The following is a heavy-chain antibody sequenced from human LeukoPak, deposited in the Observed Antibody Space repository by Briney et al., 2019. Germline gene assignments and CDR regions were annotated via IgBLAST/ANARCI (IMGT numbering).Heavy chain of an antibody. CDR3: VRGAGRDFWSGTFDY. Sequence: SQTLSLTCTVSGGSISSGGYSWSWIRQHPGKGLEWIGYIYYSGSTYYNPSLKSRVTISVDTSKNQFSLKLSSVTAADTAVYYCVRGAGRDFWSGTFDYWGQGTLVTVSS. J-gene: IGHJ4*02. CDR2: IYYSGST. V-gene: IGHV4-31*03. CDR1: GGSISSGGYS. D-gene: IGHD3-3*01.